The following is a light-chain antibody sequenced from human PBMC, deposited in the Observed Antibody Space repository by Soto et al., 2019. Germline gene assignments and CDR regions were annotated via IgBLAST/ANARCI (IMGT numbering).Light chain of an antibody. J-gene: IGKJ4*01. CDR2: KAS. V-gene: IGKV1-5*03. CDR1: QSISTW. Sequence: DIQMTQSPSTLSASVEDRFTITGRPSQSISTWLAWYQQKPGKAPDLLIYKASSLESGVPSRFSGSGSGTEFTLTISSLQPDDFATYYCQQYDSYPLTFGGGTKVEIK. CDR3: QQYDSYPLT.